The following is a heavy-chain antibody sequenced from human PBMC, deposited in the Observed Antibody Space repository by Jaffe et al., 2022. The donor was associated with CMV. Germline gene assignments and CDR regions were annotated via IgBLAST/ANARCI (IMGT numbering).Heavy chain of an antibody. J-gene: IGHJ6*03. CDR1: GFTFSSYA. CDR2: ISGSGGST. D-gene: IGHD3-3*01. CDR3: AKVSNYDFWSGYPLDYYMDV. Sequence: EVQLVESGGGLVQPGGSLRLSCAASGFTFSSYAMSWVRQAPGKGLEWVSAISGSGGSTYYADSVKGRFTISRDNSKNTLYLQMNSLRAEDTAVYYCAKVSNYDFWSGYPLDYYMDVWGKGTTVTVSS. V-gene: IGHV3-23*04.